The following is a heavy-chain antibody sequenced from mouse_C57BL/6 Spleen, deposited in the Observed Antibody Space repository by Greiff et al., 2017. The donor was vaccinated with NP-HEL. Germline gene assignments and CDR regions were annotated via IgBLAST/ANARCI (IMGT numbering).Heavy chain of an antibody. V-gene: IGHV1-9*01. CDR2: ILPGSGST. Sequence: VQLQQSGAELMKPGASVKLSCKATGYTFTGYWIEWVKQRPGNGLEWIGEILPGSGSTNYNEKFKGKATFTADTSSNTAYMQLSSLTTEDSAIYYWAREWITTVVATMYFDVWGTGTTVTVSS. J-gene: IGHJ1*03. CDR3: AREWITTVVATMYFDV. CDR1: GYTFTGYW. D-gene: IGHD1-1*01.